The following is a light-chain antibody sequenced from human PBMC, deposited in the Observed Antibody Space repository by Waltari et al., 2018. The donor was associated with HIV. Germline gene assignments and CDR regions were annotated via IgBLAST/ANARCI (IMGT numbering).Light chain of an antibody. CDR3: SSYTSSNAYVV. V-gene: IGLV2-14*01. CDR1: SSDVGAYNF. J-gene: IGLJ2*01. CDR2: EVS. Sequence: QSALTQPASVSGSPGQSITISCTGTSSDVGAYNFVSWYQQYPAKAPELMIYEVSKRPSGVSDRCAGSKSDNAASLTISGLQAEDEADYYCSSYTSSNAYVVFGGGTKLTVL.